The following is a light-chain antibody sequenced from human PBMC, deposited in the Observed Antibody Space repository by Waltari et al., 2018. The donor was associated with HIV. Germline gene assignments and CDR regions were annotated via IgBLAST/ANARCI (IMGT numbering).Light chain of an antibody. CDR2: KAS. CDR3: QYDNTYSRT. CDR1: QSISSW. J-gene: IGKJ2*02. V-gene: IGKV1-5*03. Sequence: DIQMTQSTSTLSASVGDRVTITCRASQSISSWLAWYQMKPGKAPKLLIYKASSLESGVSSRFSGSGSGTEFTLTISSLQPDDFATYYCQYDNTYSRTFGQGTKVEL.